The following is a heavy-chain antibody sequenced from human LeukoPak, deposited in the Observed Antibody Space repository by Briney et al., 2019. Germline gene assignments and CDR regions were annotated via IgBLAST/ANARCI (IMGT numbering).Heavy chain of an antibody. J-gene: IGHJ3*02. V-gene: IGHV3-74*01. CDR3: ARDRPCSGGSCRYYDAFDI. CDR1: GFTFSSYA. D-gene: IGHD2-15*01. Sequence: PGGSLRLSCAASGFTFSSYAMSWVRQAPGKGLVWVSRINSDGSSTSYADSVKGRFTISRDNAKNTLYLQMNSLRAEDTAVYYCARDRPCSGGSCRYYDAFDIWGQGTMVTVSS. CDR2: INSDGSST.